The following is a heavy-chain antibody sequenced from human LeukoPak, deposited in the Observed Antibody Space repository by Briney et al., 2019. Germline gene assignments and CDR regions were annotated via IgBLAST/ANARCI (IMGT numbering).Heavy chain of an antibody. CDR2: ISGSGGST. Sequence: PGGSLRLSCAASGFTFSSYAMSWVRQAPGKGLEWVSAISGSGGSTYYADSVKGRFTISRDNSKNTLYLQMNSLRAEDTAVYYCAKDSDPYYDFWSGYYISYFDYWGQGTLVTVSS. V-gene: IGHV3-23*01. CDR3: AKDSDPYYDFWSGYYISYFDY. D-gene: IGHD3-3*01. CDR1: GFTFSSYA. J-gene: IGHJ4*02.